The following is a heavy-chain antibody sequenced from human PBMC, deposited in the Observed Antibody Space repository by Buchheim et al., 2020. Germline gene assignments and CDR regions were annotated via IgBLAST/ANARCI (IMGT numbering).Heavy chain of an antibody. V-gene: IGHV4-31*03. CDR3: ARAEVVELRYYYYYGMDV. CDR2: IYYSGST. D-gene: IGHD1-26*01. Sequence: QVQLQESGPGLVKPSQPLSLPCTVSGGSISSGGYSWSWIRQHPGKGLEWIGYIYYSGSTYYNPSLKSRVTISVDTPKNKFSLKLSSVTAADTAVYYCARAEVVELRYYYYYGMDVWGQGTT. CDR1: GGSISSGGYS. J-gene: IGHJ6*02.